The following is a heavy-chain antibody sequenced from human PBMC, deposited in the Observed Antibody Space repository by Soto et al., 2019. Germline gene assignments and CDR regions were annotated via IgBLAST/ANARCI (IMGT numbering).Heavy chain of an antibody. V-gene: IGHV3-15*01. CDR2: IKSKTDGGTT. Sequence: GKGLEWVGRIKSKTDGGTTDYAAPVKGRFTISRDDSKNTLYLQMNRLKTDDTAVYYCTTDFLSEAMAYDVKSRSRHS. J-gene: IGHJ5*01. CDR3: TTDFLSEAMAYDVKSRSRHS. D-gene: IGHD3-10*02.